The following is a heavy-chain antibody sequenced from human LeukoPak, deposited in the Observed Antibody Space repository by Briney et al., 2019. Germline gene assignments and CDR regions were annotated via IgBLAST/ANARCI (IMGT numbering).Heavy chain of an antibody. CDR2: ISPYNGNT. Sequence: SVKASCKASAYTFTSYGISWVRQAPGQGLEWMGWISPYNGNTNYAQKLQGRVTMTTDTSTTTAYMELRSLRSDDTAVYYCAREMATIVNQFDYWGQGTLVTVSS. D-gene: IGHD5-24*01. CDR3: AREMATIVNQFDY. CDR1: AYTFTSYG. V-gene: IGHV1-18*01. J-gene: IGHJ4*02.